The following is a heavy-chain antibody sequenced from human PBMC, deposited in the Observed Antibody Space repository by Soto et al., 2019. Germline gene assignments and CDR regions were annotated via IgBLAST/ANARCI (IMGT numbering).Heavy chain of an antibody. Sequence: SETLSLTCTVSGDSISSHYWSWIRQPPGKGLEWIGYIYYSGSTNYNPSLKSRVTISVDTSKNQFSLKLNSMTAADTAVYYCARHNYGSGSTYFDYWGQGTLVTVSS. CDR3: ARHNYGSGSTYFDY. D-gene: IGHD3-10*01. V-gene: IGHV4-59*08. CDR1: GDSISSHY. J-gene: IGHJ4*02. CDR2: IYYSGST.